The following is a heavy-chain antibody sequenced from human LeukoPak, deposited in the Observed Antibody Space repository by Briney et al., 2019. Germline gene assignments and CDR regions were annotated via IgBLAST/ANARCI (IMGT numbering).Heavy chain of an antibody. D-gene: IGHD2-15*01. CDR2: ISSSGSNI. J-gene: IGHJ4*02. V-gene: IGHV3-11*01. CDR1: GFTFSDYY. Sequence: PGGSLRLSCAASGFTFSDYYVSWIRQAPGKGLEWVSYISSSGSNIYYADSVKGRFTISRDNAKNSLYLQMNSLRAEDTAVYYCASIGYCSGGSCYGTGAFDYWGQGTLVTVSS. CDR3: ASIGYCSGGSCYGTGAFDY.